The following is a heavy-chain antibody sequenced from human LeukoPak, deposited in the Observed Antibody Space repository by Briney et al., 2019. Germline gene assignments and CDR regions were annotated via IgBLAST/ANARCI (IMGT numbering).Heavy chain of an antibody. CDR2: IKQDGSEK. Sequence: GGSLRLSCAASGFTFSSYWMSWVRQAPGKGLEWVANIKQDGSEKYYVDSVKGRFTISRDNAKNSLYLQMNSLRAEDTAVYYCARTRYNWNAYDAFDIWGQGTMVTVSS. J-gene: IGHJ3*02. CDR3: ARTRYNWNAYDAFDI. D-gene: IGHD1-20*01. V-gene: IGHV3-7*03. CDR1: GFTFSSYW.